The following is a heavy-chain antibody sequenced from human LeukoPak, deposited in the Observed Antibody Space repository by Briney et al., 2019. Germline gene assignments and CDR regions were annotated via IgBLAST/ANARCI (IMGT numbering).Heavy chain of an antibody. CDR1: GGSFSGYY. CDR2: INHSGST. CDR3: ARSTRGSYYNWFDP. V-gene: IGHV4-34*01. D-gene: IGHD1-26*01. Sequence: SETLSLTCAVYGGSFSGYYWSWIRQPPGKGLEWIGEINHSGSTNYNPSLKSRVTISVDTSKNQFSLKLSSVTAADTAVYYCARSTRGSYYNWFDPWGQGTLVTVSS. J-gene: IGHJ5*02.